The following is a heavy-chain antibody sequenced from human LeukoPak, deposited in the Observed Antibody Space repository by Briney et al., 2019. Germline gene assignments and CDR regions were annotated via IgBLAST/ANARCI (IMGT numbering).Heavy chain of an antibody. D-gene: IGHD4-23*01. CDR3: ARDHYDGNSGLFDP. CDR1: GGSISSSSYY. J-gene: IGHJ5*02. Sequence: PSETLSLTCTVSGGSISSSSYYWGWIRQPPGKGLEWIGRILTSGSTNYNPSLKSRVAISVDKSKNQFSLKLSSVTAADTAVYYCARDHYDGNSGLFDPWGQGTLVTVSS. V-gene: IGHV4-39*07. CDR2: ILTSGST.